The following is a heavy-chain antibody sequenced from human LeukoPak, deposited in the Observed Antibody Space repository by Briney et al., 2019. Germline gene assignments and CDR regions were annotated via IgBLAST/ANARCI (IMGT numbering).Heavy chain of an antibody. CDR3: ARDLRFDWLPNPLGMDV. Sequence: HPGGSLRLSCAASGFTFSSYGMRWVRQAPGKGLEWVAVIWYDGSNKYYADSVKGRFTISRDNSKNPLYLQMNSLRAEDTAVYYCARDLRFDWLPNPLGMDVWGQGTTVTVSS. CDR2: IWYDGSNK. J-gene: IGHJ6*02. V-gene: IGHV3-33*01. CDR1: GFTFSSYG. D-gene: IGHD3-9*01.